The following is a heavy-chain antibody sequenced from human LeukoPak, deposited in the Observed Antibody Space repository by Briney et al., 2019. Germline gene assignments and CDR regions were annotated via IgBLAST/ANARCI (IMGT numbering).Heavy chain of an antibody. J-gene: IGHJ4*02. CDR2: INPDSGGT. V-gene: IGHV1-2*02. CDR1: GYTCTVYY. Sequence: ASVKVSCKASGYTCTVYYMHWVRQAPGQGLEWMGWINPDSGGTNYAQKFQGRVTMTRDTSISTAYMELSRLRSDDTAVYYCARGRYYGSGSFVPDYWGQGTLVTVSS. CDR3: ARGRYYGSGSFVPDY. D-gene: IGHD3-10*01.